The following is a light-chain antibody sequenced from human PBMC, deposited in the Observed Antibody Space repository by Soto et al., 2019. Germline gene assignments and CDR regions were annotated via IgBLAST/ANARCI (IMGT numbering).Light chain of an antibody. J-gene: IGKJ2*01. CDR1: QSVSSH. CDR2: DAS. CDR3: QQRSNGPAYT. V-gene: IGKV3-11*01. Sequence: EVVLTQSPATLSLSPGERATLSCRASQSVSSHLAWYQQKPGQAPRLLIYDASNRATGIPGRFSGSGSGTDFTLTISSLEPKDFAVYYCQQRSNGPAYTFGQGTRLDIK.